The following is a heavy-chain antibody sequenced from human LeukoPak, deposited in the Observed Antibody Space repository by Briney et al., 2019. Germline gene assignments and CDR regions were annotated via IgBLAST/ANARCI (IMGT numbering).Heavy chain of an antibody. J-gene: IGHJ4*02. CDR1: GFTFSSYA. Sequence: QTGGSLRLSCAASGFTFSSYAMSWVRQAPGKGLEWVSAISGSGGSTYYADSVKGRFTISRDNSKNTLYLQMSSLRAEDTAVYYCAKGSSGYDQFDYWGQGTLVTVSS. V-gene: IGHV3-23*01. CDR2: ISGSGGST. D-gene: IGHD5-12*01. CDR3: AKGSSGYDQFDY.